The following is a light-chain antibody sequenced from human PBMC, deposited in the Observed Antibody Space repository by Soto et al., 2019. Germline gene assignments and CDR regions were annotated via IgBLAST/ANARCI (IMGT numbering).Light chain of an antibody. CDR1: QSVSSNY. V-gene: IGKV3-20*01. CDR2: GAS. Sequence: EMFLTRSPGTLSFSPGERATLSCSSSQSVSSNYLAWYQHKPCQAPRLLIYGASNKATGIPDRFSGSGSGTDFTLTISRLEPEDLAVHHCQQYGMSSLTFGGRTMVDIK. CDR3: QQYGMSSLT. J-gene: IGKJ4*01.